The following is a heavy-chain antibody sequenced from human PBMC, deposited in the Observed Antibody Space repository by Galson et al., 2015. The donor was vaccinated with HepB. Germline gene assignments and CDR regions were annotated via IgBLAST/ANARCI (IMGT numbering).Heavy chain of an antibody. CDR1: GYTFTSYD. V-gene: IGHV1-8*01. CDR2: MNPNSGNT. D-gene: IGHD3-3*01. CDR3: AKDADYDFWSGPSYSVY. J-gene: IGHJ4*02. Sequence: SVKVSCKASGYTFTSYDINWVRQATGQGLEWMGWMNPNSGNTGYAQKFQGRVTMTRNTSISTAYMELSSLRSEDTAVYYCAKDADYDFWSGPSYSVYWGQGTLVTVSS.